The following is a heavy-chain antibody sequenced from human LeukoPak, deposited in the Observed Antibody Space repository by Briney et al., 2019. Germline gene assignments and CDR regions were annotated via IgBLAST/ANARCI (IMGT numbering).Heavy chain of an antibody. V-gene: IGHV4-30-4*08. CDR1: GGSISSGDYC. CDR3: ARDASDHDAFDI. J-gene: IGHJ3*02. D-gene: IGHD2-21*01. CDR2: IYYSGST. Sequence: SETLSLTCTVSGGSISSGDYCWSWIRQPPGKGLEWIGYIYYSGSTYYNPSLKSRVTISVDTSKNQFSLKLSSVTAADTAVYYCARDASDHDAFDIWGQGTMVTVSS.